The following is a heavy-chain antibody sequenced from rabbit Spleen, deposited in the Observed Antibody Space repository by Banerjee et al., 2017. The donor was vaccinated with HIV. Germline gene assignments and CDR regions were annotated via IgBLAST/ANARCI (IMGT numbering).Heavy chain of an antibody. D-gene: IGHD1-1*01. CDR1: GFDVSSDY. Sequence: QLKETGGGLVQPGGSLTLSCKASGFDVSSDYMTWVRQAPGKGLEWIGCIWGIGGTTDYANWVNGRFTISSDNAQNTLYLQLNSLTAADTATYFCVRARPYPFVLWGQGTLVTVS. J-gene: IGHJ3*01. V-gene: IGHV1S7*01. CDR3: VRARPYPFVL. CDR2: IWGIGGTT.